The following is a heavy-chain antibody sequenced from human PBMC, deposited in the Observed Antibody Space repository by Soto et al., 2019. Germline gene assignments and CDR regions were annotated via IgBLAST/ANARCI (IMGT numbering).Heavy chain of an antibody. V-gene: IGHV1-18*04. Sequence: ASVKVSCKASGYTFTSYGISWVRQAPGQGREWMGWISAYNGNTNYAQKLQGRVTMTTDTSTSTAYMELRSLRSDDTAVYYCASKIYCSGGSCFGYWGQGXLVTVSS. CDR2: ISAYNGNT. CDR1: GYTFTSYG. CDR3: ASKIYCSGGSCFGY. D-gene: IGHD2-15*01. J-gene: IGHJ4*02.